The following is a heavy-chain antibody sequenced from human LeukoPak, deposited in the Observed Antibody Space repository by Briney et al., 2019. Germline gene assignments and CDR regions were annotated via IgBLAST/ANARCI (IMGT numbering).Heavy chain of an antibody. J-gene: IGHJ3*02. CDR3: ARDGLFAAADAFDI. CDR2: IYYSGTT. CDR1: GGSISSYY. D-gene: IGHD6-13*01. Sequence: SETLSLTCTVSGGSISSYYWNWIRQPPGKGLEWIGYIYYSGTTNYNPSLKSRVTISVDTSKNQFSLKLTSVTAADTAVYYCARDGLFAAADAFDIWGQGTMVTVSS. V-gene: IGHV4-59*01.